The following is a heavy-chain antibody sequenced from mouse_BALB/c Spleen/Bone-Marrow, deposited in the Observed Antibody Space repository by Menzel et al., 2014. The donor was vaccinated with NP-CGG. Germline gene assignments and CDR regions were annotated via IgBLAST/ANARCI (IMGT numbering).Heavy chain of an antibody. CDR2: ISSGGSXT. CDR3: ARRGYGNYVGYAMDY. D-gene: IGHD2-10*02. CDR1: GFTFSSYA. J-gene: IGHJ4*01. V-gene: IGHV5-9-1*01. Sequence: EVMLVESGGGLVKPGGSLKLSCAASGFTFSSYAMSWVRQTPEKRLEWVATISSGGSXTYYPDSVKGRFTISRDNAKNTLYLQMSSLRSEDTAMYYCARRGYGNYVGYAMDYWGQGTSVTVSS.